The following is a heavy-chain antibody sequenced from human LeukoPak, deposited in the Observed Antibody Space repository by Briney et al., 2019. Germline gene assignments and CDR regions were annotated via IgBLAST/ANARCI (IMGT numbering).Heavy chain of an antibody. CDR1: GYTFTSYA. CDR3: ARDRRGGDAFDI. CDR2: IIPIFGTA. Sequence: SVKVSCKASGYTFTSYAISWVRQAPGQGLEWMGGIIPIFGTANYAQKFRGRGTITADKSTSTDYMELSSLRSEETAMYYCARDRRGGDAFDIWGQGTMVTVSS. V-gene: IGHV1-69*06. J-gene: IGHJ3*02. D-gene: IGHD6-25*01.